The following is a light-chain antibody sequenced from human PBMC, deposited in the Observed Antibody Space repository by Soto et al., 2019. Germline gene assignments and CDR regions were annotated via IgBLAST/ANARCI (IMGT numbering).Light chain of an antibody. J-gene: IGKJ4*01. CDR3: QQRSNWPST. CDR2: DAS. CDR1: QSVSSC. V-gene: IGKV3-11*01. Sequence: EIVLTQSPATLSLSPGERATLSCRASQSVSSCLAWYQQKPGQAPWLLIYDASNRATCIPARFSGSGSGTDFTLTISSLEPEDFAVYYCQQRSNWPSTFGGGTKVEIK.